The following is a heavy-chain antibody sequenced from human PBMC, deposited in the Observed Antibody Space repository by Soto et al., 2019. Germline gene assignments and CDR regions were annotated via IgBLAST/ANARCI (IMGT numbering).Heavy chain of an antibody. V-gene: IGHV3-23*01. J-gene: IGHJ5*02. D-gene: IGHD6-19*01. CDR2: ISGSGGST. CDR1: GLTFSSYA. Sequence: EVQLLESGGGLVQHGGSLRLSCAASGLTFSSYAMSWVRQAPGKGLEWVSAISGSGGSTYYADSVKGRFTISSDNSKNTRYLQMNSLRAEDTAVYYCAKRGWSAGWFDPWGQGTLVTVSS. CDR3: AKRGWSAGWFDP.